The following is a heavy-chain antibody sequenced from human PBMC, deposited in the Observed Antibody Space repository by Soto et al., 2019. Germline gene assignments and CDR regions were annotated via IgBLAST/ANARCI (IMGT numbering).Heavy chain of an antibody. CDR1: GGSISSYY. Sequence: SETLSLTCTVSGGSISSYYWSWIRQPPGKGLEGIGYIYYSGSTNYNPSLKSRVTISVDTSKNQFSLKLSSVTAADTAVYYCARLAVEEQLAYYYYYRDVWGKGTTVTVS. D-gene: IGHD6-13*01. V-gene: IGHV4-59*08. CDR3: ARLAVEEQLAYYYYYRDV. CDR2: IYYSGST. J-gene: IGHJ6*03.